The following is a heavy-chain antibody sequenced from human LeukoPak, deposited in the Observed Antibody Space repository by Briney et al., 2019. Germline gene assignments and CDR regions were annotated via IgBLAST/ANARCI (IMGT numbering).Heavy chain of an antibody. CDR1: GGSISSHY. CDR2: LRDTGGT. V-gene: IGHV4-59*11. D-gene: IGHD3-22*01. CDR3: ARVKGYYYDSSGYHMRHFDY. Sequence: SETLSLTCTVSGGSISSHYWGWIRQPPGKGLEWIAYLRDTGGTKANPSLESRVTISVDTSKNQFSLKLSSVTAADTAVYYCARVKGYYYDSSGYHMRHFDYWGQGTLVTVSS. J-gene: IGHJ4*02.